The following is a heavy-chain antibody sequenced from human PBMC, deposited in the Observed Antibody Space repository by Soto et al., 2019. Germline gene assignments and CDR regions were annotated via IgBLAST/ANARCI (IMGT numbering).Heavy chain of an antibody. CDR1: GFTFSSYG. V-gene: IGHV3-30*18. CDR2: ISYDGSNK. Sequence: PGGSLRLSCAASGFTFSSYGMHWVRQAPGKGLEWVAVISYDGSNKYYADSVKGRFTISRDNSKNTLYLQMNSLRAEDTAVYYCAKDRRRQYYDILTGTPYYYYGMDVWGQGTTVTVSS. CDR3: AKDRRRQYYDILTGTPYYYYGMDV. D-gene: IGHD3-9*01. J-gene: IGHJ6*02.